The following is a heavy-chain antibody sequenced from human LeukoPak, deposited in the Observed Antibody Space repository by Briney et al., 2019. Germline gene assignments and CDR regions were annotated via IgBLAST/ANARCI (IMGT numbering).Heavy chain of an antibody. CDR2: ISYDGSNK. CDR3: AKDPFIAARPTYFDY. Sequence: GRSLRLSCAASGFTFDDYAMHWVRQAPGKGLEWVAVISYDGSNKYYADSVKGRFTISRDNSKNTLYLQMNSLRAEDTAVYYCAKDPFIAARPTYFDYWGQGTLVTVSS. D-gene: IGHD6-6*01. CDR1: GFTFDDYA. V-gene: IGHV3-30*18. J-gene: IGHJ4*02.